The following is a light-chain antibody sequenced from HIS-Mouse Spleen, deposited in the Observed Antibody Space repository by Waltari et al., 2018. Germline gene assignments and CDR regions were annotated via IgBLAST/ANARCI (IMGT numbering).Light chain of an antibody. Sequence: QSALTQPASVSGSPGQSITISCTGTSSDVGSYNLVSWYQQPPGTAPKLMIYEVRNRPSRVPDRFSGSKSGNTASLTISVLQAEDEADYYCSLYTSSSTPVVFGGGTKLTVL. CDR1: SSDVGSYNL. CDR3: SLYTSSSTPVV. J-gene: IGLJ2*01. CDR2: EVR. V-gene: IGLV2-18*01.